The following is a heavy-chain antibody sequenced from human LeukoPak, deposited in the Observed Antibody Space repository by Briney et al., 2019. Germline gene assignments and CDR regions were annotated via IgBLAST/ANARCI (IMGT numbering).Heavy chain of an antibody. CDR3: ARAMVRGVIIGWFDP. CDR1: GFIFSDFY. D-gene: IGHD3-10*01. CDR2: ISDNGNKI. J-gene: IGHJ5*02. V-gene: IGHV3-11*04. Sequence: GGSLRLSCSASGFIFSDFYMNWLRQAPGKGLEWVSYISDNGNKIHYADSVKGRFTISRDNAENSLYLQMNSLRAEDTAVYYCARAMVRGVIIGWFDPWGQGTLVTVSS.